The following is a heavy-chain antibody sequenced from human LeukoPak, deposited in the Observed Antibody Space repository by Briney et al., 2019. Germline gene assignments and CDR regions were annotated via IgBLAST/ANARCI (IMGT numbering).Heavy chain of an antibody. V-gene: IGHV4-34*01. CDR3: ARLSSLGGYYDSSGYYYYFDY. CDR2: THHSGST. D-gene: IGHD3-22*01. J-gene: IGHJ4*02. CDR1: GGSFSGYY. Sequence: SETLSLTCAVYGGSFSGYYWSWIRQPPGKGLEWIGYTHHSGSTNYNPSLKSRVTISVDTSKNQFSLKLSSVTAADTAVYYCARLSSLGGYYDSSGYYYYFDYWGQGTLVTVSS.